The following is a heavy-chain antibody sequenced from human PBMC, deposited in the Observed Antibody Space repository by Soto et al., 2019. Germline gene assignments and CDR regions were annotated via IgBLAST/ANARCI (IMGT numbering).Heavy chain of an antibody. J-gene: IGHJ4*02. CDR2: IIPIFGTA. D-gene: IGHD7-27*01. Sequence: QVQLVQSGAEVKKPGSSVKVSCKASGGTFSSYAISWVRQAPGQGLEWMGGIIPIFGTANYDQKFQGRVTINADESTSKAYMELSSLRAEDTAVYYCASTTRLGSRGFFDYWGQGTLVTVSS. CDR1: GGTFSSYA. V-gene: IGHV1-69*01. CDR3: ASTTRLGSRGFFDY.